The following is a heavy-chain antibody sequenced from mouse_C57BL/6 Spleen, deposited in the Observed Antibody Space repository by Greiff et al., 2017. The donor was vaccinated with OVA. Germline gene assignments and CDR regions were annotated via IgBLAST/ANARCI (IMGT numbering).Heavy chain of an antibody. Sequence: EVQLQQSGPELVKPGASVKISCKASGYSFTGYYMNWVKQSPEKSLEWIGEINPSTGGTTYNQKFKAKATLTVDKSSSTAYMQLKSLTSEDSAVYYCAREDYYGSSDFDYWGQGTTLTVSS. D-gene: IGHD1-1*01. V-gene: IGHV1-42*01. CDR1: GYSFTGYY. CDR3: AREDYYGSSDFDY. J-gene: IGHJ2*01. CDR2: INPSTGGT.